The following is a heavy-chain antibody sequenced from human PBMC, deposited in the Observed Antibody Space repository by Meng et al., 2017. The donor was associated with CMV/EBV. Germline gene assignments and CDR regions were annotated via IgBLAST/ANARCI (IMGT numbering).Heavy chain of an antibody. V-gene: IGHV3-48*03. Sequence: GESLKISCAASGFTFSSYEMNWVRQAPGKGLEWVSYIISSGSTIYYADSVKGRFTISRDNAKNSLYLQMNSLRAEDTAVYYCARVLGSSSLYYYYGMDVWGQGTTVTVSS. CDR2: IISSGSTI. CDR3: ARVLGSSSLYYYYGMDV. D-gene: IGHD6-6*01. J-gene: IGHJ6*02. CDR1: GFTFSSYE.